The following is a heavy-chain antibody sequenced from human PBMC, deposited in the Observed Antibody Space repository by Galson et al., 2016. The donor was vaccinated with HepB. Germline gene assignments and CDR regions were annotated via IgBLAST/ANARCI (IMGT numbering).Heavy chain of an antibody. J-gene: IGHJ6*02. CDR2: INPSDDDT. V-gene: IGHV1-46*01. Sequence: SVKVSCKASGYTLTMFHLHWVRQAPGQGLEWMGIINPSDDDTKYAQKFWGRLTVTRDTSANTVYMQLNSLTSEDTAVYYCAREYRSSPPPYYYYYGMDVWGQGTTVTVSS. D-gene: IGHD6-6*01. CDR3: AREYRSSPPPYYYYYGMDV. CDR1: GYTLTMFH.